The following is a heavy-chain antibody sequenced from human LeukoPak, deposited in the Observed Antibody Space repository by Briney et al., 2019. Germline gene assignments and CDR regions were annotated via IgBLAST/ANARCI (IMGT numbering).Heavy chain of an antibody. D-gene: IGHD2-21*01. CDR2: INQDGSVK. CDR1: RFSFSSYW. Sequence: PRGSLRPSCAASRFSFSSYWMSWVRRAPGKGLEWVANINQDGSVKNYVDSVKGRFTISRDNAKNSLYLQMNSLRAEDTAVYYCARDAGLFSMDVWGKGTTVTGSS. J-gene: IGHJ6*03. CDR3: ARDAGLFSMDV. V-gene: IGHV3-7*01.